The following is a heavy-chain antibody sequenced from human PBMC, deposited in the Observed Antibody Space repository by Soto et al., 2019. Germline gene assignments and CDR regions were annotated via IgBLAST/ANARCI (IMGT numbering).Heavy chain of an antibody. V-gene: IGHV3-15*01. CDR3: TTCPAYYYYYGMDV. CDR1: GFTFSNAW. Sequence: EVQLVESGGGLVKPGGSLRLSCAASGFTFSNAWMSWVRQAPGKGLEWVGRIKSKTDGGTTDYAAPVKGRFTISRDDSKNTLYLQMNSLKTEDTALYYCTTCPAYYYYYGMDVWGHGTTVTVSS. J-gene: IGHJ6*02. CDR2: IKSKTDGGTT.